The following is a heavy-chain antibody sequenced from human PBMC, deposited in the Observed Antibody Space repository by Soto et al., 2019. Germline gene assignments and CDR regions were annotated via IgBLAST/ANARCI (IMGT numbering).Heavy chain of an antibody. V-gene: IGHV1-69*13. Sequence: GASVKVSCKSSGGTFSSYSISWVRQAPGQGLEWMGWIIPIFGTANYAQKFQGRVTITADESTSTAYMELSSLRSEDTAVYYCARRAELRRTSGGMDVWGQGTTVTVSS. D-gene: IGHD1-7*01. CDR3: ARRAELRRTSGGMDV. CDR2: IIPIFGTA. CDR1: GGTFSSYS. J-gene: IGHJ6*02.